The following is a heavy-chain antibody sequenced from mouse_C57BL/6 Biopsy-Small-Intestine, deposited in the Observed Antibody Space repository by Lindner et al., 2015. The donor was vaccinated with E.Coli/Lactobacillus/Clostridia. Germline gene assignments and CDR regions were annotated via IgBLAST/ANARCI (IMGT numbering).Heavy chain of an antibody. D-gene: IGHD2-13*01. CDR3: AFTFCGDDCYALDR. J-gene: IGHJ3*02. V-gene: IGHV1S45*01. CDR1: GYTFTTYA. Sequence: SVKVSCKASGYTFTTYAMQWVRQAPGQRPEWMGWISTANGYTKYSQNLQGRVSITRDTSASTAYMELGSLRPEDTAVYYCAFTFCGDDCYALDRWGQGTMVTVSS. CDR2: ISTANGYT.